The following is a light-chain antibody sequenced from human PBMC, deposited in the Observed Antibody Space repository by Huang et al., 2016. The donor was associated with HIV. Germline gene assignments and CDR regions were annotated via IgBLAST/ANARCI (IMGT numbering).Light chain of an antibody. CDR2: WAS. J-gene: IGKJ1*01. CDR3: QQYYSTPKT. CDR1: QSVLYSSNNKNC. V-gene: IGKV4-1*01. Sequence: DIVMTQSPDSLAVSLGERATINCKSSQSVLYSSNNKNCLAWYQQKPGQPPKLLIYWASTRESGVPDRFSGSWSGTDFTLTISSLQAEDVAVYYCQQYYSTPKTFGQGTKVEI.